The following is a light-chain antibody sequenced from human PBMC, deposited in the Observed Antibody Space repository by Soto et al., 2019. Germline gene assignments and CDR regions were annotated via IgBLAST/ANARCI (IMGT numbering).Light chain of an antibody. CDR1: SSDVGGYNY. V-gene: IGLV2-14*01. CDR2: DVN. J-gene: IGLJ1*01. Sequence: QSGLTQPASVAGSPGQSITISCTGTSSDVGGYNYVSWYQQLPGKAPKLMIYDVNNRPSGVSNRFSGSKSGNTASLTISGLQAEDEADYYCSSYTGSSTFVFGTGTKSPS. CDR3: SSYTGSSTFV.